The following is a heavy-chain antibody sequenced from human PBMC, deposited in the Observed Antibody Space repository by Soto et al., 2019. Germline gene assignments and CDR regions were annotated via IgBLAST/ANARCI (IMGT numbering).Heavy chain of an antibody. CDR2: INWNSDTI. V-gene: IGHV3-9*01. CDR1: GFTFDDYA. D-gene: IGHD3-22*01. CDR3: AMSNSNDLYYHFES. Sequence: GGPLRLSCAASGFTFDDYAMHWVRQAPGKGLEWVSGINWNSDTIGYADSVKGRFTVSRDNAKGSLLLQMSSLRAEDTAVYFCAMSNSNDLYYHFESWGQGTPVTVSS. J-gene: IGHJ4*02.